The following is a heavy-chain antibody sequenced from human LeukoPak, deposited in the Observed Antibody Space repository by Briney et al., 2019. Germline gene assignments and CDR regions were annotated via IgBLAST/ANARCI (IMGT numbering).Heavy chain of an antibody. V-gene: IGHV3-30*02. Sequence: GGSLRLSCAASGFTFSSYGMHWVRQAPGKGLEWVAFIRYDGSNKYYADSVKGRFTISRDNSKNTLYLQMNSLRAEDTAVYYCAKDEGRETAGSGTYFDYWGQGTLVTVSS. CDR2: IRYDGSNK. J-gene: IGHJ4*02. CDR1: GFTFSSYG. D-gene: IGHD3-10*01. CDR3: AKDEGRETAGSGTYFDY.